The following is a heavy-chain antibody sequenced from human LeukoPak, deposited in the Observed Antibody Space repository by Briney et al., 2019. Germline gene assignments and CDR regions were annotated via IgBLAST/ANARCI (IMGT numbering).Heavy chain of an antibody. Sequence: GGSLRLSCAASGFTFSSYGMHWVRQAPGKGLEWVAFISYDGSNKYYADSVKGRFTISRDNSKNTLYLQMNSLRAEDTAVYYCAKDQGHDFWSGYVYYYYYGMDVWGQGTTVTVSS. CDR1: GFTFSSYG. CDR3: AKDQGHDFWSGYVYYYYYGMDV. V-gene: IGHV3-30*18. D-gene: IGHD3-3*01. CDR2: ISYDGSNK. J-gene: IGHJ6*02.